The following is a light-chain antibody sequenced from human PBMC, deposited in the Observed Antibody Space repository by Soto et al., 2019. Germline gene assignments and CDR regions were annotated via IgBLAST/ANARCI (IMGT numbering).Light chain of an antibody. Sequence: QSALTQPASVSGSPGQSITISCTGTSSDVGGYDYVSWYQQLPGKAPKLLIYDVNNRPSGVFHRFSGSKSGNTASLAISGLQAEDEADYYCSSYTGSSTFVFGTGTKVTVL. V-gene: IGLV2-14*01. CDR3: SSYTGSSTFV. J-gene: IGLJ1*01. CDR2: DVN. CDR1: SSDVGGYDY.